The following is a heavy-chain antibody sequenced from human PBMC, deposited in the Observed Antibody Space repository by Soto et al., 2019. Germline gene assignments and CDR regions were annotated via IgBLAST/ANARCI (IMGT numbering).Heavy chain of an antibody. V-gene: IGHV3-23*01. D-gene: IGHD2-15*01. CDR3: TKNSGGTCYSAVDC. CDR2: ITPGGDNT. J-gene: IGHJ4*02. CDR1: GFTFTSHA. Sequence: EAQLLESAGGLVQPGGSLRLSCAASGFTFTSHAMNWVRQAPGKGLEWVSGITPGGDNTYYADSVKGRFTISRDNSKNTLYLQMNNLRAEDTALYYCTKNSGGTCYSAVDCWGQGTLVTVSS.